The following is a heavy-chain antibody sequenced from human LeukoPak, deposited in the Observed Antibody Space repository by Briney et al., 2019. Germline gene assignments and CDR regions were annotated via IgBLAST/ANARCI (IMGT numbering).Heavy chain of an antibody. CDR2: IYYSGST. CDR1: GGSISSYY. V-gene: IGHV4-59*08. Sequence: SETLFLTCTVSGGSISSYYWSWIRQPPGKGLEWIGYIYYSGSTNYNPSLKSRVTISVDTSKNQFSLKLSSVTAADTAVYYCARHAYSSSWYAIWGQGTMVTVSS. D-gene: IGHD6-13*01. J-gene: IGHJ3*02. CDR3: ARHAYSSSWYAI.